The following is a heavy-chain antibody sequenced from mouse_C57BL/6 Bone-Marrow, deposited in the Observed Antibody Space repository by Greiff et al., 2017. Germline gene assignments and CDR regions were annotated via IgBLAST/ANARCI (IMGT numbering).Heavy chain of an antibody. D-gene: IGHD1-1*01. CDR2: INPGSGGT. J-gene: IGHJ2*01. V-gene: IGHV1-54*01. CDR3: ALLRSYYFAY. Sequence: VQLQQSGAELVRPGTSVKVSCKASGYAFTNYLIEWVKQRPGQGLEWIGVINPGSGGTNYNEKFKGKATLTADKSSSTAYMQLSSLTSEDSAVYFCALLRSYYFAYWGQGTTLTVSS. CDR1: GYAFTNYL.